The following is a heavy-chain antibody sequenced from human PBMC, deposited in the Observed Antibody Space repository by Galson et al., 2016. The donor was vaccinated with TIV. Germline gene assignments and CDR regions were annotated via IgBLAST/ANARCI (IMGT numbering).Heavy chain of an antibody. CDR1: GYTFSSYS. CDR3: ARGATVTPYSFFDY. Sequence: SVKVSCKASGYTFSSYSINWVRQAPGQGLEWMGWISGYSGNTNYAQKFQGRDTMTTDTSTGTAYMELRSLRSDDTAVYYCARGATVTPYSFFDYWGQGTLVTVFS. J-gene: IGHJ4*02. V-gene: IGHV1-18*04. CDR2: ISGYSGNT. D-gene: IGHD4-17*01.